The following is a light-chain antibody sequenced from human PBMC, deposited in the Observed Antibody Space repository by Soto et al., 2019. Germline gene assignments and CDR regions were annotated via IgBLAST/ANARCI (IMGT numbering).Light chain of an antibody. CDR2: AAS. CDR1: KGISSY. J-gene: IGKJ1*01. Sequence: DIQMTQAPSSVSASVRARVTITFRAGKGISSYLAWYQQKPGEAPKLLIYAASSLQSGVPSRFSGSGSGADFTLTISSLQPEDSATYYCQQAHSFPTFGQGTKVDIK. CDR3: QQAHSFPT. V-gene: IGKV1-12*01.